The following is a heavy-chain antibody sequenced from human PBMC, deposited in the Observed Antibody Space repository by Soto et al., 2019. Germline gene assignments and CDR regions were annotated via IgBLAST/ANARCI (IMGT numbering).Heavy chain of an antibody. J-gene: IGHJ6*02. Sequence: EVQLVESGGGLVQPGGSLRLSCAAFGFTYRSYDMHWVRHVPGKGLEWVSSLGGAGAREYAGSVRCRFTISRDNAKNSLYLQMDSLRVGDTAVYYCTRATFGVGMDLWGQGTPVTVSS. CDR3: TRATFGVGMDL. CDR2: LGGAGAR. D-gene: IGHD3-10*01. V-gene: IGHV3-13*01. CDR1: GFTYRSYD.